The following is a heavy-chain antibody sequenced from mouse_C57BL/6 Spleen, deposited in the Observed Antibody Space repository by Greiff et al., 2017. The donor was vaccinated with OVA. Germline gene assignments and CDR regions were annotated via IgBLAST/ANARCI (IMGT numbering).Heavy chain of an antibody. J-gene: IGHJ4*01. Sequence: QVHVKQSGAELVKPGASVKMSCKASGYTFTTYPIEWMKQNHGKSLEWIGNFHPYNDDTKYNEKFKGKATLTVEKSSSTVYLELSRLTSDDSAVYYCARGGEYDYPYYYAMDYCGQGTSVTVSS. CDR3: ARGGEYDYPYYYAMDY. D-gene: IGHD2-4*01. CDR2: FHPYNDDT. V-gene: IGHV1-47*01. CDR1: GYTFTTYP.